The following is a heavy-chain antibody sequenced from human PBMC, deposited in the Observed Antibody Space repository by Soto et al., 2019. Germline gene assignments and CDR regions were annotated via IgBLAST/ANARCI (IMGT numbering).Heavy chain of an antibody. CDR2: IYYSRST. V-gene: IGHV4-30-4*01. CDR1: GGSLSSGDYY. Sequence: QVQLQESGPGLVKPSQTLSLTCTVSGGSLSSGDYYWSWIRQPPGKGLEWIGYIYYSRSTYYNPSLKSRVTRAVDTSKHQFSLKLSSGTAADTAVDYGARDRRITSFGRRAYYYDGMDVWGQGSKVSLSS. CDR3: ARDRRITSFGRRAYYYDGMDV. J-gene: IGHJ6*02. D-gene: IGHD3-3*01.